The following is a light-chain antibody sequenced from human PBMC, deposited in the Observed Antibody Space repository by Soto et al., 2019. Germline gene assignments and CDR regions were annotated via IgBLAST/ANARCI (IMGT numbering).Light chain of an antibody. CDR1: QSVGGF. CDR2: DAS. Sequence: EIVLTQSPATLSLSPGERATLSCRASQSVGGFLAWYQQRSGQTPRLLIYDASKRAPGIPARFSGSGSGTDSTLTISSLEPEDFAVYYSQHRSNWLGTFGPGTKVDIK. J-gene: IGKJ3*01. CDR3: QHRSNWLGT. V-gene: IGKV3-11*01.